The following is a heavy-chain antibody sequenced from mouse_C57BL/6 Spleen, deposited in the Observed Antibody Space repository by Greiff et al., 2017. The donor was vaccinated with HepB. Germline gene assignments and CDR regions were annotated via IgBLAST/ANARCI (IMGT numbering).Heavy chain of an antibody. D-gene: IGHD2-4*01. CDR2: IYPGDGDT. J-gene: IGHJ3*01. Sequence: VQLQQSGAELVKPGASVKLSCTASGFNFKGYYMHWVKQRTEQGLEWIGRIYPGDGDTKYTPKFQGKATITADTSSNTAYLQLSSLTSEDTAVYYCAVYDYDGPWFAYWGQGTLVTVSA. CDR3: AVYDYDGPWFAY. V-gene: IGHV14-2*01. CDR1: GFNFKGYY.